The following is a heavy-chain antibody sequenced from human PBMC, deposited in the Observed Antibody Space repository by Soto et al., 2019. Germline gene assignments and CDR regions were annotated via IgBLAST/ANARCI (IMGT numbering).Heavy chain of an antibody. J-gene: IGHJ4*02. V-gene: IGHV1-69*12. CDR2: IIPIFGTA. CDR3: ARDGITMVRGVMPGMFDY. D-gene: IGHD3-10*01. CDR1: GGTFSSYA. Sequence: QVQLVQSGAEVKKPGSSVKVSCKASGGTFSSYAISWVRRAPGQGLEWMGGIIPIFGTANYAQKFQGRVTITADESTSTAYMGLSSLRSEDTAVYYCARDGITMVRGVMPGMFDYWGQGTLVTVSS.